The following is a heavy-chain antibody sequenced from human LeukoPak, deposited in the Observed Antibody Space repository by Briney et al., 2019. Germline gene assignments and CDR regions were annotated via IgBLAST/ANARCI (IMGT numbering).Heavy chain of an antibody. J-gene: IGHJ4*02. Sequence: GGSLRLSCAASGFTFGSYEMNWVRQAPGKGLEWVSYISSSGSTIYYADSVKGRFTVSRDNSKNTLYLQMNSLRAEDTAVYYCVRGAYSSSWLNFDYWGQGTLVTVSS. CDR1: GFTFGSYE. D-gene: IGHD6-13*01. V-gene: IGHV3-48*03. CDR3: VRGAYSSSWLNFDY. CDR2: ISSSGSTI.